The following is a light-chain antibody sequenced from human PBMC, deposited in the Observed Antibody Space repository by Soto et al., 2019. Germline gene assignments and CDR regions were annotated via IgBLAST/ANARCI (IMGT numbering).Light chain of an antibody. Sequence: EIVLTQSPGTLSLSPGERATLSCRASQSVSSNYLAWYQQQPGQAPRLLIYGASNRATGIPDRFSGSGSGTDFTLTISRLEPEDFVVYYCQQYGDSHRAFGQGTKVEIK. V-gene: IGKV3-20*01. CDR1: QSVSSNY. CDR3: QQYGDSHRA. J-gene: IGKJ1*01. CDR2: GAS.